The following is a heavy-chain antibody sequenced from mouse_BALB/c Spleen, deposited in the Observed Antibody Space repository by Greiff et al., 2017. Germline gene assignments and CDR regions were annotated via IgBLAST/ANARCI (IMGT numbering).Heavy chain of an antibody. CDR3: ARDGGAMDY. V-gene: IGHV5-4*02. Sequence: EVQGVESGGGLVKPGGSLKLSCAASGFTFSDYYMYWFRQTPEKRLEWVATISDGGSYTYYPDSVKGRFTISRDNAKNNLYLQMSSLKSEDTAMYYCARDGGAMDYWGQGTSVTVSS. J-gene: IGHJ4*01. CDR2: ISDGGSYT. CDR1: GFTFSDYY.